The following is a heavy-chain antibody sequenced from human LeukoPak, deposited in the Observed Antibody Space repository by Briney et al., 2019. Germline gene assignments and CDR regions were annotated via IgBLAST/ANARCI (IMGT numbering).Heavy chain of an antibody. Sequence: SETLSLTCTVSGGSISSSSYYWGWIRQPPGKGLEWIGSIYYSGSTYYNPSLKSRVTISVDTSKNQFSLKLSSVTAADTAVYYCARRSQWELLDAEYFQHWGQGTLVTVSS. CDR3: ARRSQWELLDAEYFQH. J-gene: IGHJ1*01. V-gene: IGHV4-39*01. CDR2: IYYSGST. CDR1: GGSISSSSYY. D-gene: IGHD1-26*01.